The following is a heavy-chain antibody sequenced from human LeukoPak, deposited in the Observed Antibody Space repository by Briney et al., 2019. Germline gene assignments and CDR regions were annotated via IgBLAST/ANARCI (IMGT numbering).Heavy chain of an antibody. D-gene: IGHD6-13*01. CDR2: IYYSGGT. Sequence: PSETLSLTCTVSGGSISSYYWSWIRQPPGKGLEWIGYIYYSGGTNYNPSLKSRVTISMDTSKNQFSLKLSSVTAADTAVYYCAREAVAAAEVDYWGQGTLVTVSS. V-gene: IGHV4-59*12. J-gene: IGHJ4*02. CDR1: GGSISSYY. CDR3: AREAVAAAEVDY.